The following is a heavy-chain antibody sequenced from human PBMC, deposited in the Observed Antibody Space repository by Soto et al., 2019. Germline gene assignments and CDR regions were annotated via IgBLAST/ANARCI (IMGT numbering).Heavy chain of an antibody. Sequence: GGSVRLSCVASGFTVSSNYMSWVRQAPGKGLEWVSVIYSGGNTFYADSVKGRFTISRDNSKNTLYLQMNSLRAEDTAVYHCARGSIAVAGYFNYWGQGTLVTVSS. J-gene: IGHJ4*02. CDR3: ARGSIAVAGYFNY. V-gene: IGHV3-53*01. CDR2: IYSGGNT. CDR1: GFTVSSNY. D-gene: IGHD6-19*01.